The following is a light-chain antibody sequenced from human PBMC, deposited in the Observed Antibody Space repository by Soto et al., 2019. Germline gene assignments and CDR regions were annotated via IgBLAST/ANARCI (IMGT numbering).Light chain of an antibody. Sequence: DIVMTQSPDSLAVSLGERATVNCKSSQSVLYSSNNKNYLAWYQQKPGQPPEMIIYWASTRESGVTDRFSGSESGTDFTLTISSLQAEDVADYYCQQYYTRRLTFDGGTKVEIK. J-gene: IGKJ4*02. CDR3: QQYYTRRLT. CDR1: QSVLYSSNNKNY. V-gene: IGKV4-1*01. CDR2: WAS.